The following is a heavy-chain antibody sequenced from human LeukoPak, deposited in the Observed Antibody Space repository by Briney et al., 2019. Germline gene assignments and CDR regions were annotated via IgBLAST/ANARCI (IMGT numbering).Heavy chain of an antibody. V-gene: IGHV4-34*01. CDR1: GGSFSGYY. D-gene: IGHD2-2*02. CDR2: INYSGST. Sequence: PSETLSLTCAVYGGSFSGYYWSWIRQPPGKGLEWIGEINYSGSTNYNPSLKSRVTISVDTSKNQFSLKLSSVTAADTAVYYCALYDPDYYYMDVWGKGTTVTVSS. J-gene: IGHJ6*03. CDR3: ALYDPDYYYMDV.